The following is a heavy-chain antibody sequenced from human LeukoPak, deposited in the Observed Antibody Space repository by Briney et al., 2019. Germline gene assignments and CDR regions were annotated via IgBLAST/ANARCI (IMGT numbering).Heavy chain of an antibody. CDR3: AREGGPGGDYGSIDS. CDR1: GGSISSYY. Sequence: PSETLSLTCSVSGGSISSYYWSWIRQPAGKQPEWIGRMYTSGSTYYNPSLKSRVTMSADTSKNQFSLKLTSVAAADTSVYYCAREGGPGGDYGSIDSWGQGTLVTVSS. CDR2: MYTSGST. J-gene: IGHJ4*02. V-gene: IGHV4-4*07. D-gene: IGHD4-17*01.